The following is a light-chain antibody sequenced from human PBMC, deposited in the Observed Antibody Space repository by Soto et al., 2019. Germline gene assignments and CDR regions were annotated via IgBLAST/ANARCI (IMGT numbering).Light chain of an antibody. V-gene: IGKV1-39*01. CDR3: QQSYSTPWT. CDR1: QSIGGY. Sequence: DIQMTQSPSSLSASVGDRVTITCRASQSIGGYINWYQHKPGKPPNLLIYVASNLQSGVPSRFSGSGSGTDFTLTISSLQPEDFATHYCQQSYSTPWTFGQGTKVEIQ. J-gene: IGKJ1*01. CDR2: VAS.